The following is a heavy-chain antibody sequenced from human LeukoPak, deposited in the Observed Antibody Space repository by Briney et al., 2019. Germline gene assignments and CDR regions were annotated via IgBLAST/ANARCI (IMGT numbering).Heavy chain of an antibody. D-gene: IGHD3-10*01. CDR2: IIPIFGTA. CDR1: GYTFTSYA. Sequence: SVKVSCKASGYTFTSYAISWVRQAPGQGLEWMGGIIPIFGTANYAQKFQGRVTITADESTSTAYMELSSLRSEDTAVYYCARGNIRSWFGELHFDYWGQGTLVTVSS. CDR3: ARGNIRSWFGELHFDY. J-gene: IGHJ4*02. V-gene: IGHV1-69*13.